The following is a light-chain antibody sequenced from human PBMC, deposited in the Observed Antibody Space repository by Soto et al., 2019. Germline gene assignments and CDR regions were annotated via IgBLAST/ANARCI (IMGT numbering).Light chain of an antibody. Sequence: EIVLTQSPGTLSLSPGERATLSCRASQSVRSSYLAWYQQKPGQAPRLLIYSTSSRATGIPDRFSGSGSGTDFTLTLSRLEPEDFAVYYCQHYGSSLITFGQGTRLEIK. CDR2: STS. CDR1: QSVRSSY. J-gene: IGKJ5*01. CDR3: QHYGSSLIT. V-gene: IGKV3-20*01.